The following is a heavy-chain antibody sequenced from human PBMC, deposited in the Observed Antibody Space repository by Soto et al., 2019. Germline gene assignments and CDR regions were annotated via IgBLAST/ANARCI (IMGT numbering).Heavy chain of an antibody. D-gene: IGHD3-9*01. V-gene: IGHV4-34*01. CDR1: GGSCSGYY. J-gene: IGHJ2*01. Sequence: QVQLQQWGAGPLRPLETLSLTCGVSGGSCSGYYWAWIRQSPGKGLEWIGEINDRGSINYNPSLKSRVSISVDTSKNHYSLNLRSVTAADTAVYYCARESHDILTGPPWVWYFDLWGRGTLVTVSS. CDR3: ARESHDILTGPPWVWYFDL. CDR2: INDRGSI.